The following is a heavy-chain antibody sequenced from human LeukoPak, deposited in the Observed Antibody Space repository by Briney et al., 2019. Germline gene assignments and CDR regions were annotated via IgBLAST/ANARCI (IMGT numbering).Heavy chain of an antibody. CDR1: GFTFCSYW. D-gene: IGHD1-14*01. CDR3: GKEGAYPIITYDS. J-gene: IGHJ5*01. CDR2: IKRDGNEK. V-gene: IGHV3-7*01. Sequence: GGSLRLSCAASGFTFCSYWMTWVPQAPGKELKWVANIKRDGNEKKYVDTVQGRFSISRDNAKNSLYLQMDSLRAEDTGVYCCGKEGAYPIITYDSWGQGNLVTVSS.